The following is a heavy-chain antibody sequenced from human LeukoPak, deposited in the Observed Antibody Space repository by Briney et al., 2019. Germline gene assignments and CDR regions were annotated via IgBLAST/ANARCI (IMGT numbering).Heavy chain of an antibody. D-gene: IGHD6-6*01. Sequence: SETLSLTCTVSGGSISSYYWSWIRQPPGKGLEWIGYIYYSGSTNYNPSLKSRVTISVDTSKNQFSLKLSSVTAADTAVYYCARDRPYGIAASYYNWFDPWGQGTLVTVSS. V-gene: IGHV4-59*01. CDR1: GGSISSYY. J-gene: IGHJ5*02. CDR3: ARDRPYGIAASYYNWFDP. CDR2: IYYSGST.